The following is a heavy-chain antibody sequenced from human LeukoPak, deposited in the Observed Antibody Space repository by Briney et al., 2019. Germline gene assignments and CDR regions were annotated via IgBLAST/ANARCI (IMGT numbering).Heavy chain of an antibody. J-gene: IGHJ3*02. V-gene: IGHV3-48*02. D-gene: IGHD3-10*01. Sequence: GGSLRLSCAASGFTFSSYSMNWVRQAPGKGLEWVSYISSSSTIYYADSVKGRFTISRDNAKNSLYLQMNSLRDEDTAVYYCARDGAKLSPYYDAFDIWGQGTMVTVSS. CDR1: GFTFSSYS. CDR2: ISSSSTI. CDR3: ARDGAKLSPYYDAFDI.